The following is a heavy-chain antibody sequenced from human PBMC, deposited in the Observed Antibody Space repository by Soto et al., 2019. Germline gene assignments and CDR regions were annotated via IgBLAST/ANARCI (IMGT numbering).Heavy chain of an antibody. Sequence: QVQLVQSGAEVKKPGSSVKVSCKASGGTFSSYAISWVQQAPGQGLEWMGGIIPIFGTANYAQKLQGRVTITADESTCAAYMELRSLRSEDTAVYYCASADRLVVVTVNWGQGTLVTVSS. CDR2: IIPIFGTA. D-gene: IGHD3-22*01. CDR1: GGTFSSYA. CDR3: ASADRLVVVTVN. J-gene: IGHJ4*02. V-gene: IGHV1-69*12.